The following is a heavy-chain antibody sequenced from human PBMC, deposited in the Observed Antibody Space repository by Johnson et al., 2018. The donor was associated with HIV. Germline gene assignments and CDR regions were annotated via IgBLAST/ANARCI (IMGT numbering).Heavy chain of an antibody. CDR2: IYSGGDT. CDR3: ARGRLLDAFDI. Sequence: RNYMNWVRQAPGKGLEWVSVIYSGGDTYYAESVKGRFTISRDNFKNTLYLQMNSLRAEDTAVFFCARGRLLDAFDIWGQGTMVTVSS. D-gene: IGHD2-15*01. V-gene: IGHV3-53*01. CDR1: RNY. J-gene: IGHJ3*02.